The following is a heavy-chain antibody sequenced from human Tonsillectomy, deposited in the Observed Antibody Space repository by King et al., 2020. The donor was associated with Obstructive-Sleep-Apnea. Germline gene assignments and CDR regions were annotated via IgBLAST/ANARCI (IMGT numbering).Heavy chain of an antibody. CDR3: ARTGVAGIIGWFDP. Sequence: QLQESGPGLVKPSETLSLTCTVSGGSISSYYWSWIRQPPGKGLEWIGYIYYSGSTNYNPSLKSRVTISVDTSKNQFSLKLGSVTAADRAVYYCARTGVAGIIGWFDPWGQGTLVTVSS. V-gene: IGHV4-59*01. D-gene: IGHD6-19*01. J-gene: IGHJ5*02. CDR1: GGSISSYY. CDR2: IYYSGST.